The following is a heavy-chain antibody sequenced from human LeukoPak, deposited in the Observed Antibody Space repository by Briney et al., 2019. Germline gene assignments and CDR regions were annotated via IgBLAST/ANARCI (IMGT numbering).Heavy chain of an antibody. Sequence: GGSLRLPCAASGFTFSSYWMHWVRQAPGKGLVGVSRINSDGSSTSYADSVKGRFTISRDNAKNTLYLQMNSLRAEDTAVYYCARGHYDILTGYPTFDYWGQGTLVTVSS. CDR2: INSDGSST. V-gene: IGHV3-74*01. CDR1: GFTFSSYW. J-gene: IGHJ4*02. D-gene: IGHD3-9*01. CDR3: ARGHYDILTGYPTFDY.